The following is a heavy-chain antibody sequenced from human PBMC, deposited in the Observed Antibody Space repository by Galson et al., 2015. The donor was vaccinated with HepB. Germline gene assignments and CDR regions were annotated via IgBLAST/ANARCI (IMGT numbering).Heavy chain of an antibody. D-gene: IGHD6-19*01. Sequence: SVKVSCKASGGTFSSYAISWVRQAPGQELEWTGRIIPILGIANYAQKFQGRVTITADKSTSTAYMELSSLRSEDTAVYYCAAATHSSGRYYYYGIDVWGQGTTVTVSS. J-gene: IGHJ6*02. CDR2: IIPILGIA. CDR1: GGTFSSYA. V-gene: IGHV1-69*04. CDR3: AAATHSSGRYYYYGIDV.